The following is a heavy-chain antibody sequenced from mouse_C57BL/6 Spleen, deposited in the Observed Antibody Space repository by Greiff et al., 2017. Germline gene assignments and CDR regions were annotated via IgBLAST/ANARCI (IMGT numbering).Heavy chain of an antibody. J-gene: IGHJ2*01. CDR2: IYPGDGDT. CDR3: ARYEGGYDPLDD. D-gene: IGHD2-2*01. Sequence: QLQESGAELVKPGASVKISCKASGYAFSSYWMNWVKQRPGKGLEWIGQIYPGDGDTNYNGKFKGKATLTADKSSSTAYMQLSSLTSEDSAVYFCARYEGGYDPLDDWGQGTTLTVSS. V-gene: IGHV1-80*01. CDR1: GYAFSSYW.